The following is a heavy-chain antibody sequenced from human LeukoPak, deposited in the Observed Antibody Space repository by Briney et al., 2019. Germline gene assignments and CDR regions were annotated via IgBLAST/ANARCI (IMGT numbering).Heavy chain of an antibody. CDR3: AGVRVGGVFLPPAGFSPL. CDR1: GGSISSYY. D-gene: IGHD3-16*01. Sequence: SETLSLTSTVSGGSISSYYCNWIRQSPGRGLEWIGYSYYSGSTSYNPSLKSRVTISVDTSKNQFSLKLTSVTAADTAVYFCAGVRVGGVFLPPAGFSPLGGRAT. CDR2: SYYSGST. V-gene: IGHV4-59*01. J-gene: IGHJ2*01.